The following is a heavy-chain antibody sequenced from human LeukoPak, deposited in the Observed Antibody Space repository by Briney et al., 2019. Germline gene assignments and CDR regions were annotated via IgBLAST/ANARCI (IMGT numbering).Heavy chain of an antibody. D-gene: IGHD2-2*01. V-gene: IGHV4-34*01. CDR3: ARVWPAALIDY. J-gene: IGHJ4*02. CDR2: INHSGST. CDR1: GGSFSGYY. Sequence: SETLSLTCAVYGGSFSGYYWSWIRQPPGKGLEWTGEINHSGSTNYNPSLKSRVTISVDTSKNQFSLKLSSVTAADTAVYYCARVWPAALIDYWGQGTLVTVSS.